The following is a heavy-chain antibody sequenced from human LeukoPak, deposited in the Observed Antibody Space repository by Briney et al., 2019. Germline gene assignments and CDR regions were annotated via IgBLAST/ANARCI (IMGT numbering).Heavy chain of an antibody. CDR2: IHYSGTT. V-gene: IGHV4-4*02. J-gene: IGHJ3*02. CDR3: ARYSYGSRQDAFDI. D-gene: IGHD5-18*01. CDR1: GGSISYSHW. Sequence: SETLSLTCAVSGGSISYSHWWSWARQPPGKGLEWIGEIHYSGTTNYNPSLKSRVTISVDTSKNQFSLKLSSVTAADTAVYYCARYSYGSRQDAFDIWGQGTMVTVSS.